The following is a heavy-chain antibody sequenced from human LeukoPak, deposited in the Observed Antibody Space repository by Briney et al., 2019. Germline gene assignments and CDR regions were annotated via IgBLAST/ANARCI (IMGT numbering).Heavy chain of an antibody. CDR3: AKSTIGILNSSGWWDELYFDY. D-gene: IGHD6-19*01. CDR2: ISGSGGST. CDR1: GFTFSGYA. J-gene: IGHJ4*02. V-gene: IGHV3-23*01. Sequence: PGGSLRLSCAASGFTFSGYAMSWVRQAPGKGLEWVSAISGSGGSTYYADSVKGRFTISRDNSKNTLYLQMNSLRAEDTAVYYCAKSTIGILNSSGWWDELYFDYWGQGTLVTVSS.